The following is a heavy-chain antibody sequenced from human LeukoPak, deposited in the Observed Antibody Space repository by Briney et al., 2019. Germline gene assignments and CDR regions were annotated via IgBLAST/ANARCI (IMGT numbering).Heavy chain of an antibody. V-gene: IGHV4-59*01. CDR1: GGSFSGYY. J-gene: IGHJ5*02. CDR3: ARLELSYDYYDSSGFRFDP. Sequence: SETLSLTCAVYGGSFSGYYWSWIRQPPGKGLEWIGYIYYSGSTNYNPSLKSRVTISVDTSKNQFSLKLSSVTAADTAVYYCARLELSYDYYDSSGFRFDPWGQGTLVTVSS. CDR2: IYYSGST. D-gene: IGHD3-22*01.